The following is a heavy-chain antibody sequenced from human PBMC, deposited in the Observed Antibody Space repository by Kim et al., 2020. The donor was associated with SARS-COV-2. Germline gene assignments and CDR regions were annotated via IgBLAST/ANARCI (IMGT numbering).Heavy chain of an antibody. CDR3: ARDFGEGGAFDI. Sequence: YYADAVKGRFTISRDNSKNTLYLQMNSLRAEDTAVYYCARDFGEGGAFDIWGQGTMVTVSS. V-gene: IGHV3-53*01. D-gene: IGHD3-3*01. J-gene: IGHJ3*02.